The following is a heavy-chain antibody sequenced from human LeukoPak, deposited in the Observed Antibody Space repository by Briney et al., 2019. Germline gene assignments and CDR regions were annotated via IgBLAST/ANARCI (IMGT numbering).Heavy chain of an antibody. CDR1: GITLSNYG. CDR3: AKRGIVIRGILVIGYHQEAYHYDY. V-gene: IGHV3-23*01. J-gene: IGHJ4*02. D-gene: IGHD3-10*01. CDR2: ISDRGSRT. Sequence: RTGGSLRLSCAVSGITLSNYGMSWVRQAPGKGLEWVAGISDRGSRTNYADSVKGRFTISRDTSLNTLYLQMTSLRAEDTAVYFCAKRGIVIRGILVIGYHQEAYHYDYWGQGVLVTVSS.